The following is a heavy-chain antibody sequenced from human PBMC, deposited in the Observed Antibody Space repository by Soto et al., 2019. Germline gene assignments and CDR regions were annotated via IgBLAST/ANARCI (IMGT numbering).Heavy chain of an antibody. D-gene: IGHD3-16*02. CDR1: GFTFSSYG. CDR2: ISYDGSNK. V-gene: IGHV3-30*18. CDR3: AKALGELSPESFDY. Sequence: QVQLVESGGGVVQPGKSLRLSCAASGFTFSSYGMHWVRQAQGKGLEWVTFISYDGSNKYYADSVKGRVTVSRDNSKYTQYLQMNSLRAEDTAVYFCAKALGELSPESFDYWGRGTLVTVSS. J-gene: IGHJ4*02.